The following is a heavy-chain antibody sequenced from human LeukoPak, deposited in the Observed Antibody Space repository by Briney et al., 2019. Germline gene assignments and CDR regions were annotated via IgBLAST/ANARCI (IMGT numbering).Heavy chain of an antibody. J-gene: IGHJ4*02. CDR1: GYTFTSYA. D-gene: IGHD6-19*01. Sequence: ASVKVSCKASGYTFTSYAMNWMRQAPGQGLEWMGWINTNTGNPTYAQGFTGRFVFSLDTSVSTAYLQISSLKAEDTAVYYCARSDPSGWYWWYFDYWGQGTLVTVSS. CDR2: INTNTGNP. CDR3: ARSDPSGWYWWYFDY. V-gene: IGHV7-4-1*02.